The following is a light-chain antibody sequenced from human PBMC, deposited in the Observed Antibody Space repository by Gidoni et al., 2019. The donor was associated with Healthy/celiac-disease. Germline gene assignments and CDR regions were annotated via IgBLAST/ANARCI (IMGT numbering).Light chain of an antibody. Sequence: DIQMTQSPSSLSSSVGNRVTITCQASQDISNYLNWYQQKPGKAPKLLIYDASNLETGVPSRFSGSGSGTDFTLTISSLQPEDIATYYCQQYEACGGGTKVEIK. J-gene: IGKJ4*01. V-gene: IGKV1-33*01. CDR2: DAS. CDR1: QDISNY. CDR3: QQYEA.